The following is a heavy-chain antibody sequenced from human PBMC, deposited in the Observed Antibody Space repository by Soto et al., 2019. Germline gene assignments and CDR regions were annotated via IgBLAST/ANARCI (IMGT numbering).Heavy chain of an antibody. J-gene: IGHJ4*02. Sequence: GGSLRLSCAASGFTFSSYGMHWVRQAPGKGLEWVAVISYDGSNKYYADSVKGRFTISRDNSKNTLYLQMNSLRAEDTAVYYFAKERRHYYDSSGYYYGYWGQGTLVTVSS. CDR1: GFTFSSYG. CDR2: ISYDGSNK. CDR3: AKERRHYYDSSGYYYGY. D-gene: IGHD3-22*01. V-gene: IGHV3-30*18.